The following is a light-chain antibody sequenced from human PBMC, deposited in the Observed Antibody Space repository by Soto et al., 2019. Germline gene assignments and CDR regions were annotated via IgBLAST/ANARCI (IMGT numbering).Light chain of an antibody. CDR3: QQYYNWPPYT. Sequence: EIVMTQSPATLSVSPGERATLSCRASQSVNSNLAWYQQKPGQAPRLLLYGASTRATGVPARFSGSGSGTEFTITISSMQSQDFAVYYCQQYYNWPPYTFGQGTKLEIK. V-gene: IGKV3-15*01. CDR1: QSVNSN. CDR2: GAS. J-gene: IGKJ2*01.